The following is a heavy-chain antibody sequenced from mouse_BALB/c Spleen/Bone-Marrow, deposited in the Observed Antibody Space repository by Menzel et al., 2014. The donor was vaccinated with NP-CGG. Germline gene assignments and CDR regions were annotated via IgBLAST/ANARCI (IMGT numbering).Heavy chain of an antibody. V-gene: IGHV5-9-2*01. CDR1: GFTFSNYG. D-gene: IGHD2-4*01. CDR3: ARHAYYDQTEVSFVY. CDR2: ISGGGSYT. Sequence: DVKLVESGGGLVKSGGSLKLSCAASGFTFSNYGMSWVRQTPEERLEWVATISGGGSYTFYSDSVKGRFTISRDNAKNNLYVQLSSLRSEDTAVYYCARHAYYDQTEVSFVYWGQGTLVIVSA. J-gene: IGHJ3*01.